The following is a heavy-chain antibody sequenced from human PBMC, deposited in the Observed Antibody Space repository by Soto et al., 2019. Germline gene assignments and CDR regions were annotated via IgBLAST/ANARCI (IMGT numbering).Heavy chain of an antibody. V-gene: IGHV4-61*01. CDR2: IYYSGST. CDR3: AREGCSSTSCFRAWANWFDP. J-gene: IGHJ5*02. CDR1: GGSVSSGIYY. Sequence: PSETLSLTCTVSGGSVSSGIYYWSWIRQPPGKGLEWIGYIYYSGSTNYNPSLKSRVTISVDTSKNQFSLKLSSVTAADTAVYYCAREGCSSTSCFRAWANWFDPWGQGTLVTVSS. D-gene: IGHD2-2*01.